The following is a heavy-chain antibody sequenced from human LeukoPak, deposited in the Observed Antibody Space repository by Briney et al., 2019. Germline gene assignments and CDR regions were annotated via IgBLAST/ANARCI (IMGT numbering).Heavy chain of an antibody. D-gene: IGHD6-13*01. CDR3: ARIIFPGAAGLDY. Sequence: GSLRLSCAASGFTFSSYAMSWVRQAPGKGLEWIGEINHSGTTNYNPSLKSRVTISVDTSKNQFSLKLSSVTAADTAVYYCARIIFPGAAGLDYWGQGTLVTVSS. CDR2: INHSGTT. J-gene: IGHJ4*02. CDR1: GFTFSSYA. V-gene: IGHV4-34*01.